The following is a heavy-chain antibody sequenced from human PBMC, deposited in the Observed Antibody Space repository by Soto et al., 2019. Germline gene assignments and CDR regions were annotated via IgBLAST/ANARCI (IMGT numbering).Heavy chain of an antibody. CDR3: AKRSPYYFDY. CDR1: GFTFSSYA. J-gene: IGHJ4*02. CDR2: INSAGST. V-gene: IGHV3-23*01. Sequence: GGSLRLSCAASGFTFSSYAMSWVRQAPGKGLEWVSTINSAGSTFYADSVKGRFTISRGNSKNTLYLQMNNLRAEDTAVYYCAKRSPYYFDYWGQGTLVTVSS.